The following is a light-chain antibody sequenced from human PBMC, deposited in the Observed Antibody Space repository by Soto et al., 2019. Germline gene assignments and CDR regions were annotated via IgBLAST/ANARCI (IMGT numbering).Light chain of an antibody. CDR3: SSSAGSNNIV. CDR1: SSDVGGYNF. J-gene: IGLJ1*01. CDR2: EVT. Sequence: QSVLTQPPSASGAPGPSVTTASTGASSDVGGYNFVSWYQQHPGKAPKLSTYEVTKRLSGVPDRFTGTTPDNTASLTVSGLQAGDEADYYCSSSAGSNNIVFGTGTKVTV. V-gene: IGLV2-8*01.